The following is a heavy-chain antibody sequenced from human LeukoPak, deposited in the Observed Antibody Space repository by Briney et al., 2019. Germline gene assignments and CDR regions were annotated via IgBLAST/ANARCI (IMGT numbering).Heavy chain of an antibody. CDR1: GGSISSGGYY. D-gene: IGHD6-19*01. J-gene: IGHJ4*02. V-gene: IGHV4-31*03. CDR2: IYYSGST. Sequence: PSQTLSLTCTVSGGSISSGGYYWSWIRQHPGKGLEWIGYIYYSGSTYYNPSLKSRVTISVDTSKNQLSLKLSSVTAADTAVYYCARGARIAVAGTLWGQGTLVTVSS. CDR3: ARGARIAVAGTL.